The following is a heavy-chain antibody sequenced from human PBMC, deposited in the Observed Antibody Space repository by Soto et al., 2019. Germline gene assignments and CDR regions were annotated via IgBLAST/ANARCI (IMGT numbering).Heavy chain of an antibody. CDR3: ARVLQGVGYFDL. CDR2: IYTSGST. CDR1: RGSITSYY. J-gene: IGHJ2*01. D-gene: IGHD3-16*01. Sequence: SETLSVTRTVSRGSITSYYWSGIRQPAGKGLEWIGRIYTSGSTNYTPSLKSRVTMSVDTSKNQFSLKLSSVTAADMAVYYCARVLQGVGYFDLWGRGTLVTVSS. V-gene: IGHV4-4*07.